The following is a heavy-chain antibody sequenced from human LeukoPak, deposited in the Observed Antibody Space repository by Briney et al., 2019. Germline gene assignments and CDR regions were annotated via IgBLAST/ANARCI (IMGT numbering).Heavy chain of an antibody. CDR2: IYSGGST. J-gene: IGHJ4*02. V-gene: IGHV3-66*01. D-gene: IGHD6-19*01. CDR3: AREASGWRPRGYYFDY. CDR1: GFTVSSNY. Sequence: PGGSLRLSCAASGFTVSSNYMSWVRQAPGKGLEWVSVIYSGGSTYYADSVKGRFTTSRDNSKNTLYLQMNSLRAEDTAVYYCAREASGWRPRGYYFDYWGQGTLVTVSS.